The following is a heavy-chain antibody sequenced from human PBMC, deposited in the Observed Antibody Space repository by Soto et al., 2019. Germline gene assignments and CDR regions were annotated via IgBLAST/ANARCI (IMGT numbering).Heavy chain of an antibody. V-gene: IGHV1-18*01. CDR2: ISAYNGNT. CDR1: GYTFTSYG. D-gene: IGHD3-3*01. CDR3: ARVDDFWSGYYMVYFDY. J-gene: IGHJ4*02. Sequence: ASVKVSCKASGYTFTSYGISWVRQAPGQGLEWKGWISAYNGNTNYAQKLQGRVTMTTDTSTSTAYMELRSLRPDDTAVYYCARVDDFWSGYYMVYFDYWGQGTLVTVSS.